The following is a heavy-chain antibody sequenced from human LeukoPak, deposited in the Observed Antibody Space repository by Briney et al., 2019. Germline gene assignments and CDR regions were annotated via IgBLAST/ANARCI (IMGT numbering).Heavy chain of an antibody. V-gene: IGHV4-59*01. CDR1: GGSISSYY. D-gene: IGHD1-26*01. CDR2: IYYSGST. J-gene: IGHJ4*02. Sequence: MTSETLSLTCTVSGGSISSYYWSWIRQPPGKGLEWIGYIYYSGSTNYNPSLKSRVTISVDTSKNQFSLKLSSVTAADTAVYYCARDAGGVRFDYWGQGTLVTVSS. CDR3: ARDAGGVRFDY.